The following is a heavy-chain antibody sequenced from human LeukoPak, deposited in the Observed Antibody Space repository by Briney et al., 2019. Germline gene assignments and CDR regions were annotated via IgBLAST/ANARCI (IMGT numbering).Heavy chain of an antibody. J-gene: IGHJ4*02. Sequence: GASVTVSCKASGYTFINHAIHWVRQAPGHRLEWMGWINAGNGNTKYSQKFQGRVTITRDTSASTAYMELSGLRSEDTAVYYCARDLARGTEMIITTLFDYWGQGTLVTVSS. CDR3: ARDLARGTEMIITTLFDY. V-gene: IGHV1-3*01. D-gene: IGHD3-22*01. CDR1: GYTFINHA. CDR2: INAGNGNT.